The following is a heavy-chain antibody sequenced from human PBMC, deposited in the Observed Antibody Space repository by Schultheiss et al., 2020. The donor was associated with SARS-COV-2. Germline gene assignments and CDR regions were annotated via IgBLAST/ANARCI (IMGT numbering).Heavy chain of an antibody. Sequence: GGSLRLSCAASGFTFSSYWMSWVRQAPGKGLEWVANIKQDGSEKYYVDSVKGRFTISRDNAKNSLYLQMNSLRAEDTAVYYCARDRVSIAAAGLDYWGQGTLVTVSS. D-gene: IGHD6-13*01. CDR1: GFTFSSYW. V-gene: IGHV3-7*03. J-gene: IGHJ4*02. CDR2: IKQDGSEK. CDR3: ARDRVSIAAAGLDY.